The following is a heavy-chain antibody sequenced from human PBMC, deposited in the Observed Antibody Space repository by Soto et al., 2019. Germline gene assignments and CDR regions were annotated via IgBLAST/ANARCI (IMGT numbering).Heavy chain of an antibody. CDR2: ISSDGSNK. CDR1: GFTFRNYV. V-gene: IGHV3-30*18. J-gene: IGHJ4*02. CDR3: TKDRATHRNY. D-gene: IGHD5-12*01. Sequence: HVQLVESGGGVVQPGRSLSLSCAASGFTFRNYVMHWVRQAPGKGLEWVAVISSDGSNKYYADSVKGRFTISRDNSKNTLYLQMNRLRIEDTAVYYCTKDRATHRNYWGQGTLVTVSS.